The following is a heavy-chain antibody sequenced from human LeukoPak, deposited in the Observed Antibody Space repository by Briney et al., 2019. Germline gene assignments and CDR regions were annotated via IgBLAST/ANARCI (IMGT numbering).Heavy chain of an antibody. D-gene: IGHD1-26*01. J-gene: IGHJ3*02. CDR3: ANFVGATTDAFDI. CDR1: GFTFSSYA. CDR2: ISGSGGST. V-gene: IGHV3-23*01. Sequence: GGSLRLSCAASGFTFSSYAMSWVRQAPGKGLEWVSAISGSGGSTYYADSVKGRFTISRDNSKNTLYLQMNSLRAEDTAVYYFANFVGATTDAFDIWGQGTMVTVSS.